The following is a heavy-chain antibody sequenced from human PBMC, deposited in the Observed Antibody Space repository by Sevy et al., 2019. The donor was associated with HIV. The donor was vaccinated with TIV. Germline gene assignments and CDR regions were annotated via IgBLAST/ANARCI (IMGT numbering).Heavy chain of an antibody. CDR2: INPNSGGT. J-gene: IGHJ4*02. D-gene: IGHD3-22*01. V-gene: IGHV1-2*06. Sequence: ASVKVSCKASGYTFTGYYMHWVRQAPGQGLEWMGRINPNSGGTNYAQKFQGRVTMTRDTSISTAYMGLSRLRSDDTAVYYCARDLRRITMIVVVITLGYWGQGTLVTVSS. CDR3: ARDLRRITMIVVVITLGY. CDR1: GYTFTGYY.